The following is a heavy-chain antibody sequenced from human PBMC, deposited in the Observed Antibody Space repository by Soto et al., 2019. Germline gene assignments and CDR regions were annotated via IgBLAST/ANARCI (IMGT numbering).Heavy chain of an antibody. V-gene: IGHV5-10-1*01. D-gene: IGHD6-13*01. CDR3: ASTEEYSSSWEQDY. CDR2: IDPSDSYT. J-gene: IGHJ4*02. Sequence: PGESLTISCKGSGYSFTSYWISWVRQMPGKGLEWMGRIDPSDSYTNYSPSFQGHVTISADKSISTAYLQWSSLKASDTAMYYCASTEEYSSSWEQDYWGQGTLVTVSS. CDR1: GYSFTSYW.